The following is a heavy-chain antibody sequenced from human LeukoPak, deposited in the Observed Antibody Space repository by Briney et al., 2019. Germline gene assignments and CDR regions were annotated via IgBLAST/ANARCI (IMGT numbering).Heavy chain of an antibody. V-gene: IGHV3-30-3*01. CDR2: ISYDGSNK. J-gene: IGHJ4*02. CDR1: GFTVTSYA. CDR3: ARDPGDY. Sequence: GGSLRLSCAASGFTVTSYAMHWVRQAPGKGLEWVAVISYDGSNKYYADSVKGRFTISRDNSKNTLYLQMNSLRTEDTAVYYCARDPGDYWGQGTLVTVSS. D-gene: IGHD3-10*01.